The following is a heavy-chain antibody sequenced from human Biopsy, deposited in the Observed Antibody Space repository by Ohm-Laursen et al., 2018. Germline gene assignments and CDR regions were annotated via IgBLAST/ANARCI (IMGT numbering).Heavy chain of an antibody. V-gene: IGHV4-38-2*01. D-gene: IGHD3-3*01. CDR1: GYSIKSGYY. CDR2: IYHSGST. CDR3: ARLYRLDDYWNDDPPDAFDA. Sequence: TLSLTCAVSGYSIKSGYYWGWIRQPPGKGLEWIGNIYHSGSTYYNPSLKSRVTISVEKSKNQFSLKLTSVTAADTAVFFCARLYRLDDYWNDDPPDAFDAWGQGTMVTVSS. J-gene: IGHJ3*01.